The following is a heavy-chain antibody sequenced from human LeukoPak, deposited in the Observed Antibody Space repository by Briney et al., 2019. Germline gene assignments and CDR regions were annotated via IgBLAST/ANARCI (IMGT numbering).Heavy chain of an antibody. V-gene: IGHV4-39*07. CDR1: GGSISSGGYY. CDR2: IYHSGST. J-gene: IGHJ4*02. Sequence: PSETLSLTCTVSGGSISSGGYYWSWIRQPPGKGLGWIGSIYHSGSTYYNPSLKSRVTISVDTSKNQFSLKLSSVTAADTAVYYCARAAYYDSSGPPRGYFDYWGQGTLVTVSS. CDR3: ARAAYYDSSGPPRGYFDY. D-gene: IGHD3-22*01.